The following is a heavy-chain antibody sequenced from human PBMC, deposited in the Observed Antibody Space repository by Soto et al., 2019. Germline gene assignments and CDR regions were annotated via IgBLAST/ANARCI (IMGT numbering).Heavy chain of an antibody. CDR3: ARDLGGDYPLSAFDI. J-gene: IGHJ3*02. CDR2: IWYDGSNK. D-gene: IGHD2-21*02. V-gene: IGHV3-33*01. CDR1: GFTFSSYG. Sequence: QVQLVESGGGVVQPGRSLRLSCAASGFTFSSYGMHWVRQAPGKGLEWVAVIWYDGSNKYYEDSVKGRFTISRDNSKNTLYLQMNSLRAEDTAVYYCARDLGGDYPLSAFDIWGQGTMVTVSS.